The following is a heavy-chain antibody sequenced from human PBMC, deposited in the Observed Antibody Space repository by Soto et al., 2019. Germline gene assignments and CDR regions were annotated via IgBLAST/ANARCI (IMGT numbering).Heavy chain of an antibody. V-gene: IGHV1-2*02. CDR2: INSKSGGT. Sequence: QVQLVQSGAEVRKPGASVKVSCKASGYTFTGYFMHWVRQAPGQGLEWMGWINSKSGGTNYAQKFQGRVGMTRDTSISTAYMELSRLRSDDTAVYYCARSSGSYSYYGMDVWGQGTTVTVSS. CDR1: GYTFTGYF. J-gene: IGHJ6*02. CDR3: ARSSGSYSYYGMDV. D-gene: IGHD1-26*01.